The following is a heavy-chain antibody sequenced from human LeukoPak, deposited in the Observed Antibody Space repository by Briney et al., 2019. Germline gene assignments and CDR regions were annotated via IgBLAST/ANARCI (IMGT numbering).Heavy chain of an antibody. J-gene: IGHJ4*02. CDR3: ARGYSYYDSSGYYS. V-gene: IGHV4-34*01. D-gene: IGHD3-22*01. Sequence: PSETLSLTCAVYGGSFSGYYWSWIRQPPGKGLEWIGEINHSGSTNYNPSPKSRVTISVDTSKNQFSLKLSPVTAADTAVYYCARGYSYYDSSGYYSWGQGTLVTVSS. CDR2: INHSGST. CDR1: GGSFSGYY.